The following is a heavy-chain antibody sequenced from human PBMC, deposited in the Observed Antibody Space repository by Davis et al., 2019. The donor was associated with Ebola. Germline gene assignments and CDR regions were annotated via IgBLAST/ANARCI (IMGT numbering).Heavy chain of an antibody. CDR1: GGSISSHY. V-gene: IGHV4-59*11. CDR3: AGGYSSSWYYY. D-gene: IGHD6-13*01. J-gene: IGHJ4*02. CDR2: IYYSGST. Sequence: PSETLSLTCTVSGGSISSHYWSWIRQPPGKGLEWIGYIYYSGSTNSNPSSKSRVTISVDTSKNQFSLKLTSVTAADTAVYYCAGGYSSSWYYYWGQGTLVTVSS.